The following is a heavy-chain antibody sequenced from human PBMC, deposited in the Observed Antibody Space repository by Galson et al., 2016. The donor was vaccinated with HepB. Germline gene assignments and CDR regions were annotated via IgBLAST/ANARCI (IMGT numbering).Heavy chain of an antibody. V-gene: IGHV1-18*01. CDR3: ARAGGYGTLLRFDP. CDR1: GYNFISYG. CDR2: INPYDGNI. D-gene: IGHD5-12*01. Sequence: SVKVSCKASGYNFISYGISWVRQAPGQGLEWMGWINPYDGNINYAQNFQGRVTMTTDTSTSTAYMELRSLRSEDTAVYYCARAGGYGTLLRFDPWGQGTLVTVSS. J-gene: IGHJ5*02.